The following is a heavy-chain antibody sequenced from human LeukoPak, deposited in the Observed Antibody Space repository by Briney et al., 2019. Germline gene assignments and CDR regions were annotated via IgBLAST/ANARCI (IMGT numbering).Heavy chain of an antibody. CDR1: GFTFSSYS. J-gene: IGHJ3*02. D-gene: IGHD6-13*01. CDR3: AREIFLGRRGIEAPNDAFDI. Sequence: PGGSLRLSCAASGFTFSSYSMNGVRQAPGRGLEWVSSISSSSSYIYYADSVKGRFTISRDNAKNSLYLQMNSLRAEDTAVYYCAREIFLGRRGIEAPNDAFDIWGQGTMVTVSS. V-gene: IGHV3-21*01. CDR2: ISSSSSYI.